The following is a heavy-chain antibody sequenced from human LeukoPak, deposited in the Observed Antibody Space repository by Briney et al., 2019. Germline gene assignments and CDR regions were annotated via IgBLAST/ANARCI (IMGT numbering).Heavy chain of an antibody. CDR1: GGSLSSGDYY. CDR3: ARPYGDYYDAFDI. Sequence: SETLSLTCTVSGGSLSSGDYYWSWVRQPPGTGLEWIGYIYYSGSTYYNPSLKSRVTILVDTSKNQFSLKLSSVTAADTAVYYCARPYGDYYDAFDIWGQGTMVTVSS. D-gene: IGHD4-17*01. J-gene: IGHJ3*02. CDR2: IYYSGST. V-gene: IGHV4-30-4*01.